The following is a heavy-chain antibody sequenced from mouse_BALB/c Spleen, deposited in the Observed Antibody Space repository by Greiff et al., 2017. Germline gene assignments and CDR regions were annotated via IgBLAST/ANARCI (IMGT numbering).Heavy chain of an antibody. Sequence: VQLQQSGPELVRPGVSVKISCKGSGYTFTDYAMHWVKQSHAKSLEWIGVISTYYGNTNYNQKFKGKATMTVDKSSSTAYMELARLTSEDSAIYYCARRGGTNYFDYWGQGTTLTVSS. D-gene: IGHD3-1*01. CDR3: ARRGGTNYFDY. CDR1: GYTFTDYA. V-gene: IGHV1-67*01. J-gene: IGHJ2*01. CDR2: ISTYYGNT.